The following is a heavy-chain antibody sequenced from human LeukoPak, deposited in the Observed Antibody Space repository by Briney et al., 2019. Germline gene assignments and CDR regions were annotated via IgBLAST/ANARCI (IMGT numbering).Heavy chain of an antibody. V-gene: IGHV3-30-3*01. D-gene: IGHD3-22*01. Sequence: PGGSLRLSCAASGFTFSSYAMHWVRQAPGKGLEWVAVISYDGSNKYYADSVKGRFTISRDHSKNTLYLQMNSLRAEDTAVYYCARVGAHYYDSSGGYFDYWGQGTLVTVSS. CDR2: ISYDGSNK. J-gene: IGHJ4*02. CDR1: GFTFSSYA. CDR3: ARVGAHYYDSSGGYFDY.